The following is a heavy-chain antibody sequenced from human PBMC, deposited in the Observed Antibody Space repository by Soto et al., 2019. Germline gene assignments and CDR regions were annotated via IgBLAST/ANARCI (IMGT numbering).Heavy chain of an antibody. CDR3: ARATGTLRSRNCDY. CDR1: GGSISTVGHY. D-gene: IGHD1-1*01. Sequence: SETLSLTCSVSGGSISTVGHYWTWIRQPPGKGLEWIGSIYHTGSTYYSKSLRSRLTMSVDTSRSQFSLRLSSVTAADTAVYYCARATGTLRSRNCDYWGQGSLVTVSS. CDR2: IYHTGST. J-gene: IGHJ4*02. V-gene: IGHV4-31*03.